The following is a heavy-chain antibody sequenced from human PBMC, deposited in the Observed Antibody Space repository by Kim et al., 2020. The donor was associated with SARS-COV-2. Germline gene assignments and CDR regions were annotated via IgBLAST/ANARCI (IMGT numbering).Heavy chain of an antibody. CDR2: INPHSGAI. CDR3: ARNQGSAYFYGLDV. Sequence: ASVKVSCKASGYTFTVDYMHWVRQAPGQGLEWMGRINPHSGAINYAQKFQGRVTMTRDTSISTAYMELSSLRSDDTAVYYCARNQGSAYFYGLDVWGQGTTVTVSS. CDR1: GYTFTVDY. V-gene: IGHV1-2*06. D-gene: IGHD3-10*01. J-gene: IGHJ6*02.